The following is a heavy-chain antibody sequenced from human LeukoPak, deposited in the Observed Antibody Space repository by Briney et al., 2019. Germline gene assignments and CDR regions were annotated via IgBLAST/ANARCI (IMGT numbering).Heavy chain of an antibody. CDR2: INHSGST. V-gene: IGHV4-34*01. D-gene: IGHD5-18*01. CDR3: ARGSGYGGYSS. CDR1: GGSFSGYY. J-gene: IGHJ5*02. Sequence: SETLTLTCADYGGSFSGYYWSWIRQPPGKGLEWIAEINHSGSTNYNPSLKSRVTISVDTSKNQFSLKLSSVTAADTAVYYCARGSGYGGYSSWGQGTLVTVSS.